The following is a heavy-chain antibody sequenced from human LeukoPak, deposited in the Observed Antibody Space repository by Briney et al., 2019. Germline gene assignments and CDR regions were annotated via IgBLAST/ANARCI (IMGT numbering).Heavy chain of an antibody. Sequence: ESGPTLVKPTQTLTLTCTFSGFSLSTSGFGVGLIRQPPGEALEWLALIYWDDDKRYSPSLKSRLTITKDTSKNQVVLTMTNMDPVDTATYYCAHRGPYCSSTSCYSDWGQGTLVTVSS. CDR3: AHRGPYCSSTSCYSD. CDR1: GFSLSTSGFG. J-gene: IGHJ4*02. D-gene: IGHD2-2*01. V-gene: IGHV2-5*02. CDR2: IYWDDDK.